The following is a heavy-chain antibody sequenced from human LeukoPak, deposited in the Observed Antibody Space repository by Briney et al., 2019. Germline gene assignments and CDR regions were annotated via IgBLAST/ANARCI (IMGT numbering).Heavy chain of an antibody. D-gene: IGHD2-15*01. CDR3: ARVRRSYSNDAFDI. CDR2: INPSGGST. Sequence: GASVKVSCTASGYTFTSYYMHWVRQAPGQGLEWMGIINPSGGSTSYAQKFQGRLTITRDTSASTAYMELSSLRSEDTAVYYCARVRRSYSNDAFDIWGQGTMVTVSS. CDR1: GYTFTSYY. V-gene: IGHV1-46*01. J-gene: IGHJ3*02.